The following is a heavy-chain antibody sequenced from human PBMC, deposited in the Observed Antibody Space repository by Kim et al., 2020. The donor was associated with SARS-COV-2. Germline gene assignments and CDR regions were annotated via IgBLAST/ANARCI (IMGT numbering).Heavy chain of an antibody. CDR2: IKQDGSER. V-gene: IGHV3-7*03. J-gene: IGHJ4*02. CDR3: ARGYCSNTYCYRSVFDY. CDR1: GFGFSRNW. Sequence: GGSLRLSCAASGFGFSRNWMTWVRQAPGKGLEWVANIKQDGSERYYVDSVKGRFTISRDNAKNSLYLEMNSLRAEDTAVYYCARGYCSNTYCYRSVFDYWGLGTLVTVSS. D-gene: IGHD2-2*01.